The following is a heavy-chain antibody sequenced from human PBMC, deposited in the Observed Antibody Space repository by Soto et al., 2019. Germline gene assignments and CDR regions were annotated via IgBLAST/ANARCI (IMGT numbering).Heavy chain of an antibody. D-gene: IGHD3-9*01. Sequence: GGSLRLSCAASGFTFSDYYMSWIRQAPGKGLEWVSYISSSGSTIYYADSVKGRFTISRDNAKNSLYLQMNSLRAEDTAVYYCAREDYDILTGYQVNNWFDPWGQGTLVTVSS. V-gene: IGHV3-11*01. CDR2: ISSSGSTI. CDR1: GFTFSDYY. J-gene: IGHJ5*02. CDR3: AREDYDILTGYQVNNWFDP.